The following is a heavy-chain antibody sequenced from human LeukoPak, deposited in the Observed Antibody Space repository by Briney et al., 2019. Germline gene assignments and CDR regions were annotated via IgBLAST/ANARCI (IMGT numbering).Heavy chain of an antibody. V-gene: IGHV3-30*04. Sequence: GGSLRLSCAASGFSFSTYAMHCVRQAPGKGLEWVAVISYDETNKYYADSVQGRFTISRDNSKNTLYLQMNSLRAEDTALYYCARRWYFDLWGRGTLVTVSS. CDR2: ISYDETNK. J-gene: IGHJ2*01. CDR3: ARRWYFDL. CDR1: GFSFSTYA.